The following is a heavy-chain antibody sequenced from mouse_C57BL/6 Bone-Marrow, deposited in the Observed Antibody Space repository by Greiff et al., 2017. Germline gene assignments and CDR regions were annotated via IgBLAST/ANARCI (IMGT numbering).Heavy chain of an antibody. J-gene: IGHJ1*03. V-gene: IGHV1-39*01. D-gene: IGHD1-1*01. Sequence: LLESGPELVKPGASVKISCKASGYSFTDYNMNWVKQSNGKSLEWIGVINPNYGTTSYNQKFKGKATLTVDQSSSTAYMQLNSLTSEDSAVYYCARSNYGSSHWYFDVWGTGTTVTVSS. CDR3: ARSNYGSSHWYFDV. CDR2: INPNYGTT. CDR1: GYSFTDYN.